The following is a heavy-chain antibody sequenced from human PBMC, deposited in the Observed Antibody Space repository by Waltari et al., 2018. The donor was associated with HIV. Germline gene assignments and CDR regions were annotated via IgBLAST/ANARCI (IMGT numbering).Heavy chain of an antibody. V-gene: IGHV1-2*06. D-gene: IGHD2-2*01. Sequence: QVQLVQSGAEMKKPGASVKVSCKASGYNFNAYYIHWVRQAPGQGLEWMGRSNPNSAGTNYAQKFQGRVTRTRDTSLNTVYMELSRLRPDDTAVYYCARVALPAAIHYGMDAWGQGTTVTVSS. CDR1: GYNFNAYY. CDR3: ARVALPAAIHYGMDA. CDR2: SNPNSAGT. J-gene: IGHJ6*02.